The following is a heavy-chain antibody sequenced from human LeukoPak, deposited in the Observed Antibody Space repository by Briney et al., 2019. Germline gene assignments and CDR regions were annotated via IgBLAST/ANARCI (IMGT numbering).Heavy chain of an antibody. Sequence: SETLSLTCAVYGGSFSGYYWGWIRQPPGKGREWIGEINHSGSTNYNPSLKSRVTISVDTSKNQFSLKLSSVTAADTAVYYCARGKRWLQPIDYWGQGTLVTVSS. CDR2: INHSGST. CDR3: ARGKRWLQPIDY. J-gene: IGHJ4*02. CDR1: GGSFSGYY. D-gene: IGHD5-24*01. V-gene: IGHV4-34*01.